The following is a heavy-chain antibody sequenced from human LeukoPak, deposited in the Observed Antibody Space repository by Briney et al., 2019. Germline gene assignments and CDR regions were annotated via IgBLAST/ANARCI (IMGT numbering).Heavy chain of an antibody. D-gene: IGHD5-18*01. Sequence: GGSLRLSCAASGFTFSNYPMNWVRQAPGKGLEWVSYISRSGSPIYYADSVRGRFTISRDNAKNSLYLQMNSLRADDTAVYYCARVRYNSGYIFDYWGRGTLVTVSS. CDR3: ARVRYNSGYIFDY. CDR2: ISRSGSPI. CDR1: GFTFSNYP. J-gene: IGHJ4*02. V-gene: IGHV3-48*04.